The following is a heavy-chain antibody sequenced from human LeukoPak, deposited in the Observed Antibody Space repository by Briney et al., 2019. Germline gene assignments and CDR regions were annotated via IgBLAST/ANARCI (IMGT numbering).Heavy chain of an antibody. J-gene: IGHJ4*02. V-gene: IGHV3-15*01. CDR1: GLTFSNAW. Sequence: GGSLRLSCAASGLTFSNAWMSWVRQAPGKGLEWVGRIKWKSDGGTTDYAAPVKGRFTISRDDSKNTLYLQMNSLKSEDTAVYYCTTELDIRPNHYWGQGTLVTVSS. D-gene: IGHD3-22*01. CDR3: TTELDIRPNHY. CDR2: IKWKSDGGTT.